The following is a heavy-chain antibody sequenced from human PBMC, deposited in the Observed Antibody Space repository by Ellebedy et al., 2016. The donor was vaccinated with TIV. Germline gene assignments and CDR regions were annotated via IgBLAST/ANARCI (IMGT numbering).Heavy chain of an antibody. CDR2: ISSSSSYI. V-gene: IGHV3-21*01. CDR3: ARGSTAMVHPAEYFQH. Sequence: GESLKISCAASGFTFSSYSMNWVRQAPGKGLEWVSSISSSSSYIYYADSVKGRFTISRDNSKNTLYLQMNSLRAEDTAVYYCARGSTAMVHPAEYFQHWGQGTLVTVSS. D-gene: IGHD5-18*01. CDR1: GFTFSSYS. J-gene: IGHJ1*01.